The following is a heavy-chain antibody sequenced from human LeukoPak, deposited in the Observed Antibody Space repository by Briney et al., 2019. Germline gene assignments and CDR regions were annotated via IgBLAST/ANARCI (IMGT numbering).Heavy chain of an antibody. Sequence: GGSLRLSCAASGFTFSSYAMNWVRQAPGKGLEWVAVISYDGSNKYYADSVKGRFTISRDNSKNTLYLQMNSLRAEDTAVYYCAGERINCSSTSCYTEFDYWGQGTLVTVSS. V-gene: IGHV3-30-3*01. CDR2: ISYDGSNK. J-gene: IGHJ4*02. CDR1: GFTFSSYA. D-gene: IGHD2-2*02. CDR3: AGERINCSSTSCYTEFDY.